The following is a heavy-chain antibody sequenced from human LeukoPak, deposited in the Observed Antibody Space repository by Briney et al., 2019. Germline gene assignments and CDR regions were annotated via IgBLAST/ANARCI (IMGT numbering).Heavy chain of an antibody. V-gene: IGHV1-46*01. D-gene: IGHD6-13*01. CDR2: INPSGSST. CDR3: ARLSLGGSSWYRVDY. Sequence: ASVKVSCKASGYSFTSHYTHWVRQAPGQGLEWLGLINPSGSSTLYAQKFQCRVTMTRDMSTTTDYMELSSLRSEDTAVYYCARLSLGGSSWYRVDYWGQGTLVTVSS. J-gene: IGHJ4*02. CDR1: GYSFTSHY.